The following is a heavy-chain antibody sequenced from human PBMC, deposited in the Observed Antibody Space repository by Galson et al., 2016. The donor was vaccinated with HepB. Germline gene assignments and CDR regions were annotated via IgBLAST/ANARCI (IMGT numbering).Heavy chain of an antibody. V-gene: IGHV4-4*02. D-gene: IGHD2-2*01. CDR2: IYRSGST. J-gene: IGHJ3*01. CDR1: GGSISSGNW. CDR3: ARDQSPTPHCSTTSCYAFDV. Sequence: SETLSLTCAVSGGSISSGNWWTWVRQPPGKGLEWIGEIYRSGSTNYNPSLKSRVTISGDKSKNHFSLRLTSVTAADTAVYYCARDQSPTPHCSTTSCYAFDVCGQGTMVTGSS.